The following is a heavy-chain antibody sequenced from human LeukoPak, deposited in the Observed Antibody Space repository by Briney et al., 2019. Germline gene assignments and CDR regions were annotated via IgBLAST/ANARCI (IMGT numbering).Heavy chain of an antibody. J-gene: IGHJ5*02. CDR2: INHSGST. D-gene: IGHD3-22*01. Sequence: SSETLSLTCAVYGGSFSGYYWSWIRQPPGKGLEWIGEINHSGSTHYNPSLKSRVTISVDTSKNQFSLKLSSVTAADTAVYYCAREEDYYDSSGYYSNLWGQGTLVTVSS. CDR1: GGSFSGYY. V-gene: IGHV4-34*01. CDR3: AREEDYYDSSGYYSNL.